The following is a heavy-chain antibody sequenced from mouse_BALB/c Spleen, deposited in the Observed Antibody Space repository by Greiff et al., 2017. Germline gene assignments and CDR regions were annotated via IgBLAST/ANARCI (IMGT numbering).Heavy chain of an antibody. D-gene: IGHD2-13*01. Sequence: EVQLQQSGPELVKPGASVKVSCKASGYSFTDYNMYWVKQSHGKSLEWIGYIDPNNGGTSYNQKFKGKAILTVDKSSSTAYMELRSLTSEDSAVYYCAKEVYYGADYWGQGTTLTVSS. J-gene: IGHJ2*01. CDR3: AKEVYYGADY. CDR2: IDPNNGGT. V-gene: IGHV1S135*01. CDR1: GYSFTDYN.